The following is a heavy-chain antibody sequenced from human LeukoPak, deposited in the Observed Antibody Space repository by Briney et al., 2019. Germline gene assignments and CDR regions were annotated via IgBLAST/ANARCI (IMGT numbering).Heavy chain of an antibody. V-gene: IGHV3-23*01. D-gene: IGHD1-14*01. J-gene: IGHJ4*02. CDR2: ISGSGGST. CDR3: AKDFFGYNRSKGGYYFDY. CDR1: GFTFSSYA. Sequence: GGSLRLSCAASGFTFSSYAMSWVRQAPGKGLEWVSAISGSGGSTYYADSVKGRFTISRDNSKNTLYLQMNSLRAEDTAVYYCAKDFFGYNRSKGGYYFDYWGQGTLVTVSS.